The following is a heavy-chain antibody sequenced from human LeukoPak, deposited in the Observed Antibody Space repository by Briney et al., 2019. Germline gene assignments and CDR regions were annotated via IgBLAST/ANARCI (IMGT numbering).Heavy chain of an antibody. CDR1: GFTFSSYS. D-gene: IGHD3-22*01. V-gene: IGHV3-48*01. CDR2: ISSSSSTI. J-gene: IGHJ4*02. CDR3: AKGPPYYYDSSGSTEFDY. Sequence: GGSLRLSCAASGFTFSSYSMNWVRQAPGKGLEWVSYISSSSSTIYYADSVKGRFTISRDNSKNTLYLQMNSLRAEDTAVYYCAKGPPYYYDSSGSTEFDYWGQGTLVTVSS.